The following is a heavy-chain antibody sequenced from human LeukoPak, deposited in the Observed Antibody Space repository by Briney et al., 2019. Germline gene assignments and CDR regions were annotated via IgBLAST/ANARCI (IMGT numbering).Heavy chain of an antibody. Sequence: SETLSLTCVVYDGSFSGYYWSWIRQPPGKGLEWIGEINHSGRTNYNPSLKSRVTISVDTSKNQFSLNLTSVTAADTAVYYCARVKYSYGSNWFDPWGQGTLVTVSS. D-gene: IGHD5-18*01. CDR3: ARVKYSYGSNWFDP. CDR2: INHSGRT. V-gene: IGHV4-34*01. CDR1: DGSFSGYY. J-gene: IGHJ5*02.